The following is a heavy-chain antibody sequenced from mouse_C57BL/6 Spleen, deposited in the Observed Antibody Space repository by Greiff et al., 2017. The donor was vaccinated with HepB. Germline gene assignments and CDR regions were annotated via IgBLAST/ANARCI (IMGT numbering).Heavy chain of an antibody. D-gene: IGHD1-1*01. CDR2: IHPNSGST. CDR3: ARRDTTRAMDY. V-gene: IGHV1-64*01. Sequence: QVQLQQPGAELVKPGASVKLSCKPSGYTFTSYWMHWVKQRPGQGLEWIGMIHPNSGSTNYNEKFKSKATLTVDKSSSTAYMQLSSLTSEDSAVYYCARRDTTRAMDYWGQGTSVTVSS. CDR1: GYTFTSYW. J-gene: IGHJ4*01.